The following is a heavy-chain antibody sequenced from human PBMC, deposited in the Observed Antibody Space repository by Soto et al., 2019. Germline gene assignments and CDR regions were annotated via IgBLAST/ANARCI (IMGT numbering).Heavy chain of an antibody. CDR1: GLTIKTNGVG. CDR3: AHSSTAMPTSAFDI. CDR2: IYWNDDK. J-gene: IGHJ3*02. Sequence: TLVGIFGGLTIKTNGVGVGWIRQPTGKALEWLALIYWNDDKRYNPSLKSRLTIPKDTSKNQVVLTMTNMDPVDTATYYCAHSSTAMPTSAFDIWCQWTMLTVSS. D-gene: IGHD5-18*01. V-gene: IGHV2-5*01.